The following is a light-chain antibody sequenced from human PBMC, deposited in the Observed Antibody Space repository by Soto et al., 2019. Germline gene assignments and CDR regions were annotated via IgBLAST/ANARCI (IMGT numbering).Light chain of an antibody. CDR1: QSVSNN. Sequence: EIVMTQSPATLSVSPGERATLSCRASQSVSNNLAWYQQKSGQAPRLLIYGASTRATGVPARFSGSGSGTEFTLPISSLQSEDFAVYYCQHYNNWPPWTFGQGTKVEFK. CDR2: GAS. CDR3: QHYNNWPPWT. V-gene: IGKV3-15*01. J-gene: IGKJ1*01.